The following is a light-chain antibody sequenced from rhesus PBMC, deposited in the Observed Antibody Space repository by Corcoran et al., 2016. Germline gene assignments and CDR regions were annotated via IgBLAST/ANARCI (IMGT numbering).Light chain of an antibody. CDR2: HAS. Sequence: EIVLTQSPATLSLSPGERVTLSCRASQSVSSNLAWYEQKPGQVPRLLIYHASKRATGSPDRCSGGGSGTDFSLTISSREPEDVGVYYCQQYNNWLTFGGGTKVELK. CDR1: QSVSSN. CDR3: QQYNNWLT. J-gene: IGKJ4*01. V-gene: IGKV3-35*01.